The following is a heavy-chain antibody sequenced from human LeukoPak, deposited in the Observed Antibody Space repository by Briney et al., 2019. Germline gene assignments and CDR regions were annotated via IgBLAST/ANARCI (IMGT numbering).Heavy chain of an antibody. V-gene: IGHV1-2*02. D-gene: IGHD3-22*01. J-gene: IGHJ4*02. CDR1: GYTFTRYY. Sequence: GASVKVSCKASGYTFTRYYMHWVRQAPGQGLEWMGWINPNSGGTNYTQKFQGRVTMTRDTSLSTAYMELSRLRSDDTAVYDTSGHVEPTDYWGQGTLVTVSS. CDR2: INPNSGGT. CDR3: SGHVEPTDY.